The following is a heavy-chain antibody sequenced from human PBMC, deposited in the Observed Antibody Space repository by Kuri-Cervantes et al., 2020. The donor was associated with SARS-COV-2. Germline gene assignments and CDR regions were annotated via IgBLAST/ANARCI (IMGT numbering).Heavy chain of an antibody. V-gene: IGHV1-69*04. D-gene: IGHD6-13*01. J-gene: IGHJ5*02. CDR1: GGTFSSYA. CDR2: IIPILGTA. Sequence: SVKVSCKASGGTFSSYAISWVRQAPGQGLEWMGRIIPILGTANYAQKFQGRVTITADKSTSTAYMELSSLRSEDTAVFYCARDLTDSSSWYLYWFDPWGQGTLVTVSS. CDR3: ARDLTDSSSWYLYWFDP.